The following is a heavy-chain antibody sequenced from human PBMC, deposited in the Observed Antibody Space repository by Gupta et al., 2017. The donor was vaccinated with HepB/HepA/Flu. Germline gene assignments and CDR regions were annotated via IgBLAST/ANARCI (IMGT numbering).Heavy chain of an antibody. Sequence: EVQLVESGGGLVQPGGSLRLYCAASGFTVSSNYLIWFRQAPGKGLEWVSVIYSGGSTYYEDSVKGRFTISRDNSKNTLYLQMNSLRAEDTAVYYCARVSVGYCSGGSCYTDWYFDLWGRGTLVTVSS. V-gene: IGHV3-66*01. CDR2: IYSGGST. CDR3: ARVSVGYCSGGSCYTDWYFDL. CDR1: GFTVSSNY. J-gene: IGHJ2*01. D-gene: IGHD2-15*01.